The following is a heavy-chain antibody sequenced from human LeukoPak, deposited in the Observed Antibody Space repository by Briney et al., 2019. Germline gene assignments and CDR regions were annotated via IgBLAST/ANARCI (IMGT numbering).Heavy chain of an antibody. CDR3: ARGFVYCGGDCYQSERAFDI. CDR2: INPNSGGT. J-gene: IGHJ3*02. CDR1: GYTFTGYY. V-gene: IGHV1-2*02. D-gene: IGHD2-21*01. Sequence: GASVKVSCKASGYTFTGYYMHWVRQAPGQGLEWMGWINPNSGGTKYAQKFQGTVTMTTDTSISTAYMGLSGLRSDDMAVYYCARGFVYCGGDCYQSERAFDIWGQGTMVSVSS.